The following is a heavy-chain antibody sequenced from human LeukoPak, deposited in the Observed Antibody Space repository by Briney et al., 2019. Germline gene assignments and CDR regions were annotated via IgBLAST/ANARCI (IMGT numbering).Heavy chain of an antibody. Sequence: SETLSLTCTVSGGSISNYYWSWIRQPPGEGLECIGYIYYSGSTNYNPSLKSRVTISIATSKNQFSLNLTSVTAADTAVYYCARGGLGGITAYSNYLFDYWGQGTLVTVSS. D-gene: IGHD4-11*01. CDR1: GGSISNYY. V-gene: IGHV4-59*08. CDR2: IYYSGST. J-gene: IGHJ4*02. CDR3: ARGGLGGITAYSNYLFDY.